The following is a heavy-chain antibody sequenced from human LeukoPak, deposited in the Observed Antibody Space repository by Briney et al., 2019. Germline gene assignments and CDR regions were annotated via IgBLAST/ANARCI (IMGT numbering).Heavy chain of an antibody. V-gene: IGHV3-21*04. Sequence: GGSLRLSCVASGFIFSSYSMNWVRQAPGKGLEWVSSISSSSSYIDYADSVQGRFTISRDNAKNSLYLQMNSLRAEDTAIYYCAKTYYYDSSGYSHYLAYDYWGQGTLVTVSS. CDR3: AKTYYYDSSGYSHYLAYDY. J-gene: IGHJ4*02. CDR1: GFIFSSYS. D-gene: IGHD3-22*01. CDR2: ISSSSSYI.